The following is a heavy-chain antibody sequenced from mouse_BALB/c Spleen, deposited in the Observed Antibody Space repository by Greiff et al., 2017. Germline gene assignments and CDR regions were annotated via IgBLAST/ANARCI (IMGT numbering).Heavy chain of an antibody. CDR1: GFNIKDYY. Sequence: VQLQQSGAELVRSGASVKLSCTASGFNIKDYYMHWVKQRPEQGLEWIGWIDPENGDTEYAPKFQGKATMTADTSSNTAYLQLSSLTSEDTAVYYCNYGAFDYWGQGTTLTVSS. D-gene: IGHD1-2*01. V-gene: IGHV14-4*02. CDR2: IDPENGDT. J-gene: IGHJ2*01. CDR3: NYGAFDY.